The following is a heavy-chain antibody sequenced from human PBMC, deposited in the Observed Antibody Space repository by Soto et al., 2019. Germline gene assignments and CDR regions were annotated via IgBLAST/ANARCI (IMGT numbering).Heavy chain of an antibody. CDR2: INPSGGST. J-gene: IGHJ1*01. Sequence: ASVKVSCKASGYTFTSYYMHWVRQAPGQGLEWMGIINPSGGSTSYAQKFQGRVTMTRDTSTSTVYMELSSLRSEDTAVYYCASLPHCGGDCLFSFIHWGQGTLVTVSS. V-gene: IGHV1-46*01. CDR3: ASLPHCGGDCLFSFIH. D-gene: IGHD2-21*02. CDR1: GYTFTSYY.